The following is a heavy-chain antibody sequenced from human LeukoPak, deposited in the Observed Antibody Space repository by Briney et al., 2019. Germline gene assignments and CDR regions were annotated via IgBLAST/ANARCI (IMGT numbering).Heavy chain of an antibody. CDR2: ISSSGSTI. D-gene: IGHD3-3*01. J-gene: IGHJ3*02. V-gene: IGHV3-11*04. CDR1: GFTFSDYY. Sequence: GGSLRLSCAASGFTFSDYYMSWIRQAPGKGLEWVSYISSSGSTIYYADSVKGRFTISRDNAKNSLYLQMNSLRAEDTAVYYCASPEWLPDSIDIWGQGTMVTVSS. CDR3: ASPEWLPDSIDI.